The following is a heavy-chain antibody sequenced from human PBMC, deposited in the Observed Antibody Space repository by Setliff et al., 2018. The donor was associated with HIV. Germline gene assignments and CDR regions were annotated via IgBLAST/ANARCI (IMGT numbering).Heavy chain of an antibody. CDR1: GFTFSSYS. CDR3: ARDKDEDYGSTSFDY. CDR2: ISSSSNTI. D-gene: IGHD4-17*01. Sequence: GGSLRLSCAASGFTFSSYSMNWVRQAPGKGLEWVSYISSSSNTIYYADSVKGRFTISRDNAKNSLYLQMNSLRAEDTAVYYCARDKDEDYGSTSFDYWGQGILVTVSS. J-gene: IGHJ4*02. V-gene: IGHV3-48*01.